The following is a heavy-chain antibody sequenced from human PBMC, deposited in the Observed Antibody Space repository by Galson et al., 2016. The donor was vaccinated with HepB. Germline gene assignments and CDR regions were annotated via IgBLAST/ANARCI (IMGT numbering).Heavy chain of an antibody. Sequence: SETLSLTCAVSGGSISSSDWWSWVRQPPGKGLEWIGEIFHSGSTNYNPSLKSRVTISVDKSKNQFSLKLSSVTAADTAVYYCAKEGEWGLLNSFDSWGQGTLVTVSS. CDR3: AKEGEWGLLNSFDS. CDR1: GGSISSSDW. V-gene: IGHV4-4*02. CDR2: IFHSGST. J-gene: IGHJ4*02. D-gene: IGHD1-26*01.